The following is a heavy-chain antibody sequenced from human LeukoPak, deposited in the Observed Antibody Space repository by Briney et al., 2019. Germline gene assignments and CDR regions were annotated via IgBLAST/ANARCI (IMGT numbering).Heavy chain of an antibody. CDR2: MYYSGNT. CDR1: GASISSSSYY. D-gene: IGHD5-12*01. CDR3: SRGPASDMVGAIYYYYMDV. Sequence: PSETLSLTCTVSGASISSSSYYWGWIRQPPGKGLEWIGSMYYSGNTYYNPSLKSRVIISVDTSKNQFSLKLTSVTAADTAVYYCSRGPASDMVGAIYYYYMDVWGKGTTVTISS. J-gene: IGHJ6*03. V-gene: IGHV4-39*07.